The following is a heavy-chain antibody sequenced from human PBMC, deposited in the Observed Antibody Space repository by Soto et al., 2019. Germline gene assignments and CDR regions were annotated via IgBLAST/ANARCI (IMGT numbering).Heavy chain of an antibody. J-gene: IGHJ3*02. Sequence: GASVKVSCKASGYTFTSYGISWVRQAPGQGLEWMGWISAYNGNTNYAQKLQGRVTMTTDTSTSTAYMELRSLRSDDTAVYYCARDRLSYYYDSSGYSWAFDIWGQGTMVTVSS. CDR2: ISAYNGNT. CDR3: ARDRLSYYYDSSGYSWAFDI. D-gene: IGHD3-22*01. CDR1: GYTFTSYG. V-gene: IGHV1-18*01.